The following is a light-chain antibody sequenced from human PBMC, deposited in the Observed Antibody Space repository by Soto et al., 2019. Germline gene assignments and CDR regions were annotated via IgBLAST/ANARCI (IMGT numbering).Light chain of an antibody. CDR3: PQYASSCVS. V-gene: IGKV3-20*01. J-gene: IGKJ1*01. CDR1: QSVGHMF. CDR2: DAY. Sequence: EIVLTQSLDALSLSPGDRATLSCRASQSVGHMFLAWFQQKPGQAPRLLIFDAYRRATGIPDRFSGSGSGTNFALTISRVETGDFSLYYCPQYASSCVSFGQGTKVDI.